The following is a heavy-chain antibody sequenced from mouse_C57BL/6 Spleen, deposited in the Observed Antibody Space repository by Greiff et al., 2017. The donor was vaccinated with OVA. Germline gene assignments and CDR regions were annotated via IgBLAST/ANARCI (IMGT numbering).Heavy chain of an antibody. CDR2: INPNNGGT. J-gene: IGHJ4*01. Sequence: EVQLQQSGPELVKPGASVKISCKASGYTFTDYYMNWVKQSHGKSLEWIGDINPNNGGTSYNQKFKGKATLTVDKSSSTAYMELRSLTSEDSAVYYCARKDYDYDVRAMDYWGQGTSVTVSS. CDR3: ARKDYDYDVRAMDY. D-gene: IGHD2-4*01. CDR1: GYTFTDYY. V-gene: IGHV1-26*01.